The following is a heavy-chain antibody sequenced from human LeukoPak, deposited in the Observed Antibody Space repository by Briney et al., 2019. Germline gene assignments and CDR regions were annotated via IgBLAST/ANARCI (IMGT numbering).Heavy chain of an antibody. D-gene: IGHD4-11*01. CDR2: IRYDGNNK. J-gene: IGHJ4*02. CDR3: AKGGATVMDY. V-gene: IGHV3-30*02. Sequence: PGGSLRLSCVGSGFTFSTYWMSWVRQAPGKGLEWVAFIRYDGNNKYYAESVKGRFTISRDNSKNTLDLQMNNLRDDDTAVYYCAKGGATVMDYWGQGTLVTASS. CDR1: GFTFSTYW.